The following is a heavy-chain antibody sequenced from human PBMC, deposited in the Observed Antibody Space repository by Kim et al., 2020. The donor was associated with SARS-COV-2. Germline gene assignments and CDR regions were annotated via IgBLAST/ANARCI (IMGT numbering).Heavy chain of an antibody. CDR3: TTGEHDPEQQLVSDY. J-gene: IGHJ4*02. Sequence: APVKGRFTISRDDSKNTLYLQMNSLKTEDTAVYYCTTGEHDPEQQLVSDYWGQGTLVTVSS. V-gene: IGHV3-15*01. D-gene: IGHD6-13*01.